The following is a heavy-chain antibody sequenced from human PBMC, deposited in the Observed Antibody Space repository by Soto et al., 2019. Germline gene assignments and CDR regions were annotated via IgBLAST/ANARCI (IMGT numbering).Heavy chain of an antibody. J-gene: IGHJ4*02. CDR3: TRPDTMVRGVGTNLDY. Sequence: EVQLVESGGGLVQPGGSLKLSCAASGFTFSGSAMHWVRQASGKGLEWVGRIRSKANSYATAYAASVKGRFTISRDDSQSTAYRQMNSLKTEDTAVYYCTRPDTMVRGVGTNLDYWGQGTLVTVSS. D-gene: IGHD3-10*01. V-gene: IGHV3-73*01. CDR1: GFTFSGSA. CDR2: IRSKANSYAT.